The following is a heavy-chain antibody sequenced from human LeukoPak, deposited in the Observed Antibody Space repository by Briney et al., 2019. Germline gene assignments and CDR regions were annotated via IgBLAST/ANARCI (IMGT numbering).Heavy chain of an antibody. V-gene: IGHV3-74*01. J-gene: IGHJ3*02. CDR3: ARNWNDDAFDI. CDR2: IKTDGTTT. Sequence: GGSLSLSCAGSGFIFSNYWMHWVRQASGKGLMWVSRIKTDGTTTYYADSVRGRFTVSRDNAKNTLYLQMNSLRAEDTAVYYCARNWNDDAFDIWGQGTMVTVSS. CDR1: GFIFSNYW. D-gene: IGHD1-1*01.